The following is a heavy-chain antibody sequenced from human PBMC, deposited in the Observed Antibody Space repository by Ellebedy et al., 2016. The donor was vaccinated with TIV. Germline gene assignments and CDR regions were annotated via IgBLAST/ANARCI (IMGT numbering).Heavy chain of an antibody. V-gene: IGHV4-39*07. D-gene: IGHD6-19*01. CDR3: ASDSSGQFLPFDH. J-gene: IGHJ4*02. CDR2: IDYRGST. CDR1: GASIDSSDFY. Sequence: MPSETLSLTCAVSGASIDSSDFYWGWVRQPPGKGLEWIGNIDYRGSTYYNASFGSRLTISIDTSKNQFSLRLTSVIAADAAVYYCASDSSGQFLPFDHWGRGTLVTVPS.